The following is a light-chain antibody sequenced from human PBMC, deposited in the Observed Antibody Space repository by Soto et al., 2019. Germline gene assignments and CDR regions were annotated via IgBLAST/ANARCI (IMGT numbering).Light chain of an antibody. J-gene: IGLJ1*01. CDR1: GGDIGAYNY. CDR3: SSFTTTYFYV. V-gene: IGLV2-14*01. Sequence: QSVLTQPASVSGSLGQSITLSCTGSGGDIGAYNYVSWYQQHPGKAPKLIIYGVAHRPSGVSSRFSASKSAYTASLTISALQAEDEADYYCSSFTTTYFYVFGPGTKVTVL. CDR2: GVA.